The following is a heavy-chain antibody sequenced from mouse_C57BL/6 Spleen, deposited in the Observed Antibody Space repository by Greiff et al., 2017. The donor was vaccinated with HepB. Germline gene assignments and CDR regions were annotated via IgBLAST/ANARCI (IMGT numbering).Heavy chain of an antibody. CDR3: ARNYYGSSPYFDY. D-gene: IGHD1-1*01. CDR1: GYTFTDYN. J-gene: IGHJ2*01. V-gene: IGHV1-18*01. Sequence: EVQLQQSGPELVKPGASVKIPCKASGYTFTDYNMDWVKQSHGKSLEWIGDINPNNGGTTYNQKFKGKATLTVDKSSSTAYMELRRLTSEDSAVYYCARNYYGSSPYFDYWGQGTTLTVSS. CDR2: INPNNGGT.